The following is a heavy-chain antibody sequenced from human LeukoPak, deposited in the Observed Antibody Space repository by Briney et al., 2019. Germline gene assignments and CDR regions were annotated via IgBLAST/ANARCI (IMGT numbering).Heavy chain of an antibody. CDR3: ARDPLRTLSNWFDP. V-gene: IGHV1-2*02. D-gene: IGHD3-9*01. Sequence: ASVKVSCKASGYTFTGYYMHWVRQAPGQGLEWMGWINPNSGGTNYAQRFQGRVTMTRDTSINTAYMELSRLRSDDTAVYYCARDPLRTLSNWFDPWGQGTLVTVSS. J-gene: IGHJ5*02. CDR2: INPNSGGT. CDR1: GYTFTGYY.